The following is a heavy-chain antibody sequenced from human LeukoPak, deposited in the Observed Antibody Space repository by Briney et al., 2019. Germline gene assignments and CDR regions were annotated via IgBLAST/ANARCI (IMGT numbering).Heavy chain of an antibody. J-gene: IGHJ3*02. D-gene: IGHD2-21*02. Sequence: GGPLRLSCAASGFTFSSYAMSWVRQAPGKGLEWVSLIYSDGTTYYADSVKGRFTISRDNSKNTLYFQMNSLRAEDTAVYYCARAVTAIRTFDMWGQGTMVTVSS. CDR2: IYSDGTT. V-gene: IGHV3-53*01. CDR1: GFTFSSYA. CDR3: ARAVTAIRTFDM.